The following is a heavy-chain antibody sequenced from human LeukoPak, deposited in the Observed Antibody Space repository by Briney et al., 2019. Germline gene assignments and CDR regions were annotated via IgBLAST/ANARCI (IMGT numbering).Heavy chain of an antibody. D-gene: IGHD1-26*01. CDR1: XDSFXXXX. J-gene: IGHJ4*02. V-gene: IGHV4-34*01. Sequence: AVXXDSFXXXXWSWIRXPPGXXLXXXXXXNHRGTTHYNPSLKSRVNISADTSKNQLSLHLDSVAAADTAVYYCARSWAGMYYPFYYFDYWGQGTLVSVSS. CDR3: ARSWAGMYYPFYYFDY. CDR2: XNHRGTT.